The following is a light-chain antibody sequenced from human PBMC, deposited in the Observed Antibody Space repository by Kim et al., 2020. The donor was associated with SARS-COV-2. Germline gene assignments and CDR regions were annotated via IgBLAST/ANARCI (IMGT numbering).Light chain of an antibody. CDR2: MAS. CDR3: QQYNTYSYT. V-gene: IGKV1-5*03. J-gene: IGKJ2*01. Sequence: SASVGDRVNITCRASQSVGSWLAWYQQKPGKAPKLLIYMASSLQSGVPSRFSGSGSGTDFTLTISSLQPDDFATYYCQQYNTYSYTFGQGTKLEI. CDR1: QSVGSW.